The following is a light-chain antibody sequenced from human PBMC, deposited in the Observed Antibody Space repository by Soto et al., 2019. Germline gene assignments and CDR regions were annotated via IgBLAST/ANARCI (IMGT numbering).Light chain of an antibody. Sequence: QSALTQPASVSGSPGQSITISCAGSSGDGGNYNLVSWYQQHPGKAPKLIVYEAFKRPLGISDRFSGSKSDNTASLTISGLQAEDEGDYYCYSYVNSNTLVFSGGTKVTVL. CDR2: EAF. J-gene: IGLJ2*01. V-gene: IGLV2-23*01. CDR3: YSYVNSNTLV. CDR1: SGDGGNYNL.